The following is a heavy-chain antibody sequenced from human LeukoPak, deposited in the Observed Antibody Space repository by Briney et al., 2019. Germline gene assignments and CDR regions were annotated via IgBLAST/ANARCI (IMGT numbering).Heavy chain of an antibody. CDR3: ARDRRIAVAGLVYYYYYMDV. V-gene: IGHV4-61*02. CDR2: IYTSGST. CDR1: GGSISSGSYY. Sequence: SETLSLTCTVSGGSISSGSYYWSWIRQPAGKGLEWIGRIYTSGSTNYNPSLKSRVTISVDTSKNQFSLKLSSVTATDTAVYYCARDRRIAVAGLVYYYYYMDVWGKGTTVTISS. D-gene: IGHD6-19*01. J-gene: IGHJ6*03.